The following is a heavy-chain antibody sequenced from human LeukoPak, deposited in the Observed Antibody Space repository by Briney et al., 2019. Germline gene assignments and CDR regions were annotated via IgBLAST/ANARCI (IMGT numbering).Heavy chain of an antibody. J-gene: IGHJ4*02. CDR1: GFTFSSYS. D-gene: IGHD6-13*01. CDR2: ISSSSSYI. V-gene: IGHV3-21*01. Sequence: GGSQRLSCAASGFTFSSYSMNWVRQAPGKGLEWVSSISSSSSYIYYADSVKGRFTISRDNAKNSLYLQMNSLRAEDTAVYYCARGDSSSWTNRDYFDYWGQGTLVTVSS. CDR3: ARGDSSSWTNRDYFDY.